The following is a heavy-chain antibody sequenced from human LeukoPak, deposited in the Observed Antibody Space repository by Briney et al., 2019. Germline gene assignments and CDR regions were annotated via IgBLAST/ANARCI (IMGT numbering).Heavy chain of an antibody. CDR3: ARGSPTVTT. V-gene: IGHV3-7*01. CDR2: IKQDGSEK. D-gene: IGHD4-17*01. J-gene: IGHJ5*02. Sequence: AGGSLRLSCAASGFTFSSYSMNWVRQAPGKGLEWVANIKQDGSEKYYVDSVKGRFTISRDNAKNSLYLQMNSLRAEDTAVYYCARGSPTVTTWGQGTLVTVSS. CDR1: GFTFSSYS.